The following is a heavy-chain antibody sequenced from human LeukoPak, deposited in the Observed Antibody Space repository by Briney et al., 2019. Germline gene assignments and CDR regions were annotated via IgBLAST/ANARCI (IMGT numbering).Heavy chain of an antibody. D-gene: IGHD3-22*01. V-gene: IGHV4-38-2*02. Sequence: SETLSLTCAVSGYSISSGYYWGWIRQPPGKGLEWIGSIYHSGSTYYNPFLKSRVTISVDTSKNQFSLKLSSVTAADTAVYYCARDLNYYDSSGFWDYWGQGTLVTVSS. CDR3: ARDLNYYDSSGFWDY. CDR1: GYSISSGYY. J-gene: IGHJ4*02. CDR2: IYHSGST.